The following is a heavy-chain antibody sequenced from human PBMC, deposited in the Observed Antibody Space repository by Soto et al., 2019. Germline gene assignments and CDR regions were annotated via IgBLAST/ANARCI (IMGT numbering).Heavy chain of an antibody. CDR1: YFNFENFG. CDR2: ISGRGFKK. J-gene: IGHJ5*02. CDR3: AKNQGVELVPLATVDWFDP. V-gene: IGHV3-23*01. Sequence: RGSLRLSCTASYFNFENFGMSSLRQAPGKGLEWISSISGRGFKKYYAESVKGRFTISRDNSKSTVYLELNNLSAEDTAVYHCAKNQGVELVPLATVDWFDPWGQGSVVTVSS. D-gene: IGHD1-26*01.